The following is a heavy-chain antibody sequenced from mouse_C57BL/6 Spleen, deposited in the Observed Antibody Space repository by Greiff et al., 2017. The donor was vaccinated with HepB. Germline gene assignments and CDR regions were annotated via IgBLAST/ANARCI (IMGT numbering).Heavy chain of an antibody. Sequence: VQLQQPGAELVMPGASVKLSCKASGYTFTSYWMHWVKQRPGQGLEWIGEIDPSDSYTNYNQKFKGKSTLTVDKSSSTAYMQLSSLTSEDSAVYYCARSPIVSYYFDYWGQGTTLTVSS. V-gene: IGHV1-69*01. CDR1: GYTFTSYW. D-gene: IGHD2-5*01. CDR2: IDPSDSYT. CDR3: ARSPIVSYYFDY. J-gene: IGHJ2*01.